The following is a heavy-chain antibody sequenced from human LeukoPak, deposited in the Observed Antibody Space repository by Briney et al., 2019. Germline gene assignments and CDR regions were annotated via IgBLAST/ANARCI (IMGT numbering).Heavy chain of an antibody. D-gene: IGHD1-26*01. V-gene: IGHV3-23*01. CDR2: ISGSGGST. Sequence: GGSLRLSCAASGFTFSDDYMSWVRQAPGKGLEWVSAISGSGGSTYYADSVKGRFTISRDNSKNTLYLQMNSLRAEDTAVYYCAKGSYPVDYWGQGTLVTVSS. CDR3: AKGSYPVDY. CDR1: GFTFSDDY. J-gene: IGHJ4*02.